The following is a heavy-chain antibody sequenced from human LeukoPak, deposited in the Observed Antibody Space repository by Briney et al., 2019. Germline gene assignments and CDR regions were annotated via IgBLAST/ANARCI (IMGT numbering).Heavy chain of an antibody. CDR2: ISSSSSYI. CDR3: AKIHYSNFGYFDY. CDR1: GFTFGSYS. V-gene: IGHV3-21*04. J-gene: IGHJ4*02. Sequence: PGGSLRLSCAASGFTFGSYSMNWVRQAPGKGLEWDSSISSSSSYIYYADSVKGRFTISRDNAKNSLYLQMNSLRAEDTAVYYCAKIHYSNFGYFDYWGQGTLVTVSS. D-gene: IGHD4-11*01.